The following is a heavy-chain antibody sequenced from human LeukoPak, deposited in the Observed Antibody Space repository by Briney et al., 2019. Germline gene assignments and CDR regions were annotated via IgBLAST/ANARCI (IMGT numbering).Heavy chain of an antibody. D-gene: IGHD6-19*01. V-gene: IGHV3-48*03. CDR1: ACPFSVYE. CDR2: IGSSGSTT. J-gene: IGHJ4*02. CDR3: ALLAVASDFDY. Sequence: GGSLRLSCTVSACPFSVYEGNRVRKAPWQGKGWVSNIGSSGSTTYYADSVKGRFSISRDNAKGSLYLHMNSLRVEDTAVYYCALLAVASDFDYWGQGALVTVSS.